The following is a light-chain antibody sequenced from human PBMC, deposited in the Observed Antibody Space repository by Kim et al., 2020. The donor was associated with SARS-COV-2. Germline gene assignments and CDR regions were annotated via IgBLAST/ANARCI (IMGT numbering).Light chain of an antibody. CDR1: KLGDTY. V-gene: IGLV3-1*01. Sequence: SPGHTPPIPCSENKLGDTYACWYQQRPGQSPVLVIYQDTKRPSGIPERFSGSNSGNTATLTISETQAMDEADYYCQAWDSSTFYVFGTGTKVTVL. J-gene: IGLJ1*01. CDR3: QAWDSSTFYV. CDR2: QDT.